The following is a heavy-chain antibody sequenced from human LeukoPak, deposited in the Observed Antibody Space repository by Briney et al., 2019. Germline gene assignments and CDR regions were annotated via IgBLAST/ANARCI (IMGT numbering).Heavy chain of an antibody. Sequence: ASVKVSCKASGYTFTGYYMHWVRQAPGQGLEWMGRINPNSGGTNYAQKFQGRVTMTRDTSISTAYMDLSRLRSDDTAVYYCARDTNPSVDDAFDIWGQGTMVTVSS. J-gene: IGHJ3*02. CDR1: GYTFTGYY. CDR3: ARDTNPSVDDAFDI. CDR2: INPNSGGT. D-gene: IGHD6-6*01. V-gene: IGHV1-2*06.